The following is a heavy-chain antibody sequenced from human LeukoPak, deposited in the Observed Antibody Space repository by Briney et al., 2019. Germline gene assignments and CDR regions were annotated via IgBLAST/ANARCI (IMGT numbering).Heavy chain of an antibody. CDR2: ISSSSSTI. CDR1: GFTFSSYS. CDR3: ARVRTQGVRGVIQTTSPDDY. Sequence: GGSLKLSCAASGFTFSSYSMNWVRQAPGKGLEWVSYISSSSSTIYYADSVKGRFTISRDNAKNSLYLQMNSLRAEDTAVYYCARVRTQGVRGVIQTTSPDDYWGQGTLVTVSS. V-gene: IGHV3-48*01. J-gene: IGHJ4*02. D-gene: IGHD3-10*01.